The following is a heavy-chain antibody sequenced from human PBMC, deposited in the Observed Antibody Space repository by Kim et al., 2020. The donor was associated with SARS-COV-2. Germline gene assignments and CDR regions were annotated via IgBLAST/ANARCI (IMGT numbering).Heavy chain of an antibody. Sequence: GGSLRLSCAASGFTFRSYGMHWVRQVPGKGLEWVALIWFDGSYEYYADSVKGRFTISRDTSKNTLYLQMNSLRAEDTAVYYCARNYRIDPNLYIPVAGSFDYWGQGTLVTVSS. CDR3: ARNYRIDPNLYIPVAGSFDY. V-gene: IGHV3-33*01. J-gene: IGHJ4*02. CDR1: GFTFRSYG. D-gene: IGHD6-19*01. CDR2: IWFDGSYE.